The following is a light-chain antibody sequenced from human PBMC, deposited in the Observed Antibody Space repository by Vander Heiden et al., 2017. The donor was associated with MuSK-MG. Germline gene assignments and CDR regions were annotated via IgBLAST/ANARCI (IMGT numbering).Light chain of an antibody. Sequence: DLQMTQSPSSVSASVGDRVTITCRASQGFSTWLAWYQQKPGKAPKLLIYGASRLQSGVPSRFSGSGSGREFTLTISSLQPEDSATYYCQKANSFPLTFGGGTKVEI. V-gene: IGKV1-12*01. CDR1: QGFSTW. CDR3: QKANSFPLT. J-gene: IGKJ4*01. CDR2: GAS.